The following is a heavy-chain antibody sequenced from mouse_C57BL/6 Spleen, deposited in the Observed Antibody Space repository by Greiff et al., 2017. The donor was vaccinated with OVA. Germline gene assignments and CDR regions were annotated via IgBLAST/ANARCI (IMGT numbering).Heavy chain of an antibody. CDR3: ATGWTPFAY. CDR2: IDPSDSYT. V-gene: IGHV1-59*01. CDR1: GYTFTSYW. Sequence: QVQLKQPGAELVRPGTSVKLSCKASGYTFTSYWMHWVKQRPGQGLEWIGVIDPSDSYTNYNQKFKGKATLTVDTSSSTAYMQLSSLTSEDSAVYYCATGWTPFAYWGQGTLVTVSA. D-gene: IGHD2-3*01. J-gene: IGHJ3*01.